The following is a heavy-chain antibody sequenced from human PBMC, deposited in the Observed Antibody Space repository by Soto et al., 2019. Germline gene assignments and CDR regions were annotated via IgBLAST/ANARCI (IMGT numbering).Heavy chain of an antibody. Sequence: GGSLRLSCAASGFTFSSYGMQWVRQAPGKGLEWVAVISYDGSNKYYADSVKGRFTISRENSKNTLYLHMNSLRAEDTAVYYCAKDRRYYDSSGDYFDYGGKGTLVTVAA. CDR1: GFTFSSYG. CDR2: ISYDGSNK. CDR3: AKDRRYYDSSGDYFDY. J-gene: IGHJ4*02. D-gene: IGHD3-22*01. V-gene: IGHV3-30*18.